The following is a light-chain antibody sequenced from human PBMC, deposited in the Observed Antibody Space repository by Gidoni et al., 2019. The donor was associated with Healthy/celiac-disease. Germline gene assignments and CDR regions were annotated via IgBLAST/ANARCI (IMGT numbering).Light chain of an antibody. CDR3: QQRSNWPWT. V-gene: IGKV3-11*01. CDR2: DAS. CDR1: QSVSSY. Sequence: EIVLTQSPATLSLSPGERATLSCRASQSVSSYLAWYQQKPGQAPRLLIYDASNRATGIPVRFSGSGSGTDFTLTISSLEPEDFAVYYGQQRSNWPWTFGQGNKVEIK. J-gene: IGKJ1*01.